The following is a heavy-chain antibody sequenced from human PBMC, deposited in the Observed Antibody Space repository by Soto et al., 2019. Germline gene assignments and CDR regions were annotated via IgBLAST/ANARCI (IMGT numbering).Heavy chain of an antibody. J-gene: IGHJ4*02. CDR2: IYRSGTT. CDR1: NFSISSCYY. V-gene: IGHV4-38-2*01. CDR3: ARTQSGSYYSVFNY. Sequence: LSLTCVVSNFSISSCYYWGWIRQAPGKVLEWISSIYRSGTTSYNPSLKRRVTIAVDPSKNQFSLMLTAVTAEDTAVYYCARTQSGSYYSVFNYWGRGSMVTVSS. D-gene: IGHD1-26*01.